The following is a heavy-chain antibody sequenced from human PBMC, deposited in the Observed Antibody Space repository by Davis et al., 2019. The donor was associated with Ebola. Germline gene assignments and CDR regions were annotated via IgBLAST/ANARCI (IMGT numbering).Heavy chain of an antibody. CDR1: AGSTKSYY. Sequence: SQTLSLTCTLSAGSTKSYYWNCIRQPPGNWLEWIGYIYYSGTTNYNPSPKTRFTISVDTPKNQSSLKLSSVTAADTAVYYCADSRADVVVVAATVLYYYYGMDVWGKGTTVTVSS. D-gene: IGHD2-15*01. V-gene: IGHV4-59*12. CDR3: ADSRADVVVVAATVLYYYYGMDV. J-gene: IGHJ6*04. CDR2: IYYSGTT.